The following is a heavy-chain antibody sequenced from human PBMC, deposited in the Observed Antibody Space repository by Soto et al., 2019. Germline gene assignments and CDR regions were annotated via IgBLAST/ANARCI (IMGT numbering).Heavy chain of an antibody. J-gene: IGHJ4*02. Sequence: VGSLRLSCAAFGFKISSSSMNWVRQAPGRGLEWVAYISDSGSNTLYADSVKGRFTVSRDTAKNSLYLQMSGLRDEDRAVYYCAKERDTRSSSCFDSWGQGTLVTFSS. CDR2: ISDSGSNT. CDR3: AKERDTRSSSCFDS. V-gene: IGHV3-48*02. CDR1: GFKISSSS. D-gene: IGHD5-18*01.